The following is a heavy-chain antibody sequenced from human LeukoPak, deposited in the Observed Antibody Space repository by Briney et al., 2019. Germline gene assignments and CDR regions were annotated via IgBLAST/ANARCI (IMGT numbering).Heavy chain of an antibody. J-gene: IGHJ6*02. D-gene: IGHD3-10*01. V-gene: IGHV1-58*02. CDR2: IVVGSGNT. CDR3: AAAYGSSDYYGMAV. Sequence: GTSVKVSCKASGFTFTSSAMQWVRQARGQRLEWIGWIVVGSGNTNYAQKFQERVTITRDMSTSTAYMELSSLRSEDTAVYYCAAAYGSSDYYGMAVWGQGTTVTVSS. CDR1: GFTFTSSA.